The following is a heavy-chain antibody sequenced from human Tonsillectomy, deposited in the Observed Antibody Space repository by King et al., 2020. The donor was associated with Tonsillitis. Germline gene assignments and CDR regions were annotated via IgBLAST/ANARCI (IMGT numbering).Heavy chain of an antibody. Sequence: HLVQSGAEVKKPGESLKISCKGSGYSFTSYWIAWVRQMPGKGLGWMGIIYPGDSGTRYSPSFQGQGTISADKSISTAYLQWSSLKASDTDMYYCARTHSRSSAGAFDIWGQGTMVTVSS. D-gene: IGHD6-6*01. J-gene: IGHJ3*02. CDR2: IYPGDSGT. CDR3: ARTHSRSSAGAFDI. CDR1: GYSFTSYW. V-gene: IGHV5-51*01.